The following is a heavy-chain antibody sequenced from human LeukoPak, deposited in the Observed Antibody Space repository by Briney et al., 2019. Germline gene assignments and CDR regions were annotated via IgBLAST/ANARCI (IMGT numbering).Heavy chain of an antibody. V-gene: IGHV3-33*01. D-gene: IGHD1-26*01. CDR3: ARGELPYYYYYGMDV. Sequence: SGRSLRLSCAASGFTFTSYRMHWVRHAPCKGLEWVEVIWYDGSNKYYADSVKGRFTISRDNSKNTLYLQMNSLRAEDTAVYYCARGELPYYYYYGMDVWGQGTTVTVSS. J-gene: IGHJ6*02. CDR2: IWYDGSNK. CDR1: GFTFTSYR.